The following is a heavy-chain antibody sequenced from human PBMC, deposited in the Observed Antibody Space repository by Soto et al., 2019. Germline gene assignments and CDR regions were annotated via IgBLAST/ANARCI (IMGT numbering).Heavy chain of an antibody. Sequence: PGGALRLSCAASGFTVSSNYMSWVRQAPGKGLEWVSVIYSGGSTYYADSVKGRFTISRDNSKNTLYLQMNSLRAEDTAVYYCARVGVTMVRGVIIDHDAFDIWGQGTMVTVSS. D-gene: IGHD3-10*01. CDR1: GFTVSSNY. V-gene: IGHV3-66*01. CDR3: ARVGVTMVRGVIIDHDAFDI. CDR2: IYSGGST. J-gene: IGHJ3*02.